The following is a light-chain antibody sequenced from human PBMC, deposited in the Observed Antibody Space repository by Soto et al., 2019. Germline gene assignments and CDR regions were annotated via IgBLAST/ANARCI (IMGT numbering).Light chain of an antibody. V-gene: IGKV1-9*01. CDR3: LQVYNFPRT. Sequence: DIQLTQSPSFLSASVGDRVTITCRASQDISGFFACYQQHREKAPKLLIYSTSTLETGVPSRFSGSGSGTDFTLTINSLHPEDFTTYYCLQVYNFPRTFGQGTKVDIK. CDR1: QDISGF. J-gene: IGKJ1*01. CDR2: STS.